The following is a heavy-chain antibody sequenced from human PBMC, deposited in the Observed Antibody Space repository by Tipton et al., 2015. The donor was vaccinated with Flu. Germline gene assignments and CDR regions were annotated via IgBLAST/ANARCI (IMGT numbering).Heavy chain of an antibody. CDR1: GFTFNNAW. J-gene: IGHJ4*02. D-gene: IGHD2-15*01. Sequence: QLVQSGGNLVKPGGSLRLSCAASGFTFNNAWMSWVRQAPGKGLEWVGRIKSTSDGGTTDYAAPVKGRFTISRDDSKNTLYLQMNSLKSEDTAVYYCATTAQVVVTVPFDYWVQGTLVTVSS. V-gene: IGHV3-15*01. CDR3: ATTAQVVVTVPFDY. CDR2: IKSTSDGGTT.